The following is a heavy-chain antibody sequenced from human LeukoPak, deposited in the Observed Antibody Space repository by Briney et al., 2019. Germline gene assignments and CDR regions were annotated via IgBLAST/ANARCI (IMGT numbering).Heavy chain of an antibody. D-gene: IGHD2-2*01. Sequence: SVKVSCKASGDTFSSYAISWVRQAPGQGLEWMGGIIPIFGTANYAQKFQGRVTITADKSTSTAYMDLSSLRSEDTAVYYCASGTTDIVVVPATLRNYYFDYWGQGTLVTVSS. CDR3: ASGTTDIVVVPATLRNYYFDY. V-gene: IGHV1-69*06. CDR1: GDTFSSYA. J-gene: IGHJ4*02. CDR2: IIPIFGTA.